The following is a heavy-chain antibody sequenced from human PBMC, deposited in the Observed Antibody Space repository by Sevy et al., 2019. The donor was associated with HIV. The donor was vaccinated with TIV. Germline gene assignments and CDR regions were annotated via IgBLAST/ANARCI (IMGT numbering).Heavy chain of an antibody. D-gene: IGHD5-12*01. J-gene: IGHJ4*02. CDR1: GFTFSSYW. CDR3: AREPPGDGYIHFDY. CDR2: IWYDGSNK. Sequence: GGSLRLSCAASGFTFSSYWMSWVRQAPGKGLEWVAVIWYDGSNKYYADSVKGRFTISRDNSKNTLYLQMNSLRAEDTAVYYCAREPPGDGYIHFDYWGQGTLVTVSS. V-gene: IGHV3-33*08.